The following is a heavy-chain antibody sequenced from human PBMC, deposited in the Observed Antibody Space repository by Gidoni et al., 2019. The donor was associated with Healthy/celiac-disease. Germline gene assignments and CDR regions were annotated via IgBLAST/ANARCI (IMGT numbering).Heavy chain of an antibody. J-gene: IGHJ4*02. CDR2: IWYDGSNK. V-gene: IGHV3-33*01. Sequence: QVQLVESGGGVVQPGRSLRLSCAASGFIFSSYGMHWVRQAPGKGLEWVAVIWYDGSNKYYADSVKGRFTISRDNSKNTLYLQMNSLRAEDTAVYYCARDSTGYDSSGYLRWWGQGTLVTVSS. CDR3: ARDSTGYDSSGYLRW. CDR1: GFIFSSYG. D-gene: IGHD3-22*01.